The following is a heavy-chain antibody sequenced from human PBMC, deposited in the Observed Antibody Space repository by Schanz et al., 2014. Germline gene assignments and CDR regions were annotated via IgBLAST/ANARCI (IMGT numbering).Heavy chain of an antibody. J-gene: IGHJ2*01. CDR3: ARDTTWRLDL. Sequence: QVQLQESGPGLVKPSQTLSLTCTVSGGSVSSGGAYWSWIRQHPGKGLEWIGFIYYSGSTYYNPSLKSRVTISLDTSKNQFSLTLTSLTTADTAVYYCARDTTWRLDLWGRGTLVTVSS. CDR1: GGSVSSGGAY. V-gene: IGHV4-31*03. D-gene: IGHD1-1*01. CDR2: IYYSGST.